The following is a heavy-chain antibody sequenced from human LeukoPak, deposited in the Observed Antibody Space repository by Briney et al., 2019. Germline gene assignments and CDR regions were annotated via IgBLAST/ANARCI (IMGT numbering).Heavy chain of an antibody. CDR3: ARDLGIAVAGTREDC. CDR2: IIPIFGTA. Sequence: ASVKVSCKASGGTFSSYAISWVRQAPGQGLEWMGGIIPIFGTANYAQKFQGRVTITADESTSTAYMELSSLRSEDTAVYYCARDLGIAVAGTREDCWGQGTLVTVSS. V-gene: IGHV1-69*01. D-gene: IGHD6-19*01. J-gene: IGHJ4*02. CDR1: GGTFSSYA.